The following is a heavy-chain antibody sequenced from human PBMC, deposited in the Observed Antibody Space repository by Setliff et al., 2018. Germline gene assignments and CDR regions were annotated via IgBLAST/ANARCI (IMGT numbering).Heavy chain of an antibody. Sequence: QPGGSLRLSCAASGFSFNDYAMHWVRQTPGKGLEWVSGISWDGGNMDYADSVKGRFTISRDNAKNSLYLQMNSLGAADTAFYYCAKDIVRYYFDTRGFDLWGRGTLVTVSS. V-gene: IGHV3-9*01. J-gene: IGHJ2*01. CDR3: AKDIVRYYFDTRGFDL. CDR1: GFSFNDYA. D-gene: IGHD3-22*01. CDR2: ISWDGGNM.